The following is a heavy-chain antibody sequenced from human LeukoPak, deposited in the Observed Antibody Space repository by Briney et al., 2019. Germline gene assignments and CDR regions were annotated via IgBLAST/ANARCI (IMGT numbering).Heavy chain of an antibody. Sequence: GASVKVSCKASGGTFSSYAISWVRQAPGQGLEWMGGVIPIFGTANYAQKFQGRVTITADESTSTAYMELSSLRSEDTAVYYCARGGGDHPYYFDYWGQGTLVTVSS. D-gene: IGHD2-21*02. V-gene: IGHV1-69*13. CDR2: VIPIFGTA. J-gene: IGHJ4*02. CDR3: ARGGGDHPYYFDY. CDR1: GGTFSSYA.